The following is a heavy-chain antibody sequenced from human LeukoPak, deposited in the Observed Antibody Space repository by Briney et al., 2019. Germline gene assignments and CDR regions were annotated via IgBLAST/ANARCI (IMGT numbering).Heavy chain of an antibody. D-gene: IGHD4-17*01. CDR2: IFHSGNS. CDR1: SYSISGGSY. CDR3: ARVTYVDDMLYQYFDY. V-gene: IGHV4-38-2*01. Sequence: SETLSLTCAVSSYSISGGSYWGWIRQSPGKGLEWVGSIFHSGNSYYNPSLKSRLTMSVNTSKNQFSLKLTSVTAADTALYYCARVTYVDDMLYQYFDYWGQGILVTVSS. J-gene: IGHJ4*02.